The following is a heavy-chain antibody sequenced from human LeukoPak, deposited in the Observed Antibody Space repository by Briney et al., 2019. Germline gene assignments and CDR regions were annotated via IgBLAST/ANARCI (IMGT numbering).Heavy chain of an antibody. CDR2: IYTSGST. Sequence: SETLSLTCTVSGGSISSYYWSWIRQPAGRGLEWIGRIYTSGSTNYNPSLKSRVTMSVDTSKNQFSLKLSSVTAADTAVYYCARSYYDFWSTHLVAAFDIWGQGTMVTVSS. CDR3: ARSYYDFWSTHLVAAFDI. J-gene: IGHJ3*02. CDR1: GGSISSYY. D-gene: IGHD3-3*01. V-gene: IGHV4-4*07.